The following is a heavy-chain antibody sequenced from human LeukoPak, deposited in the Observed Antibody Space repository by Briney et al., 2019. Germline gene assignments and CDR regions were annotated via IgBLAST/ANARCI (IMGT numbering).Heavy chain of an antibody. CDR3: ARLKIYCGGDCYSSPFQH. Sequence: PGGSLRLSCAASGFAFSTYWMSWVRQAPGKGLEWVANIKQDGSEKDYVDSVKGRFTISRDNAKNSLYLQMNSLRAEDTAVYYCARLKIYCGGDCYSSPFQHWGQGTLVTVSS. CDR1: GFAFSTYW. D-gene: IGHD2-21*02. J-gene: IGHJ1*01. CDR2: IKQDGSEK. V-gene: IGHV3-7*01.